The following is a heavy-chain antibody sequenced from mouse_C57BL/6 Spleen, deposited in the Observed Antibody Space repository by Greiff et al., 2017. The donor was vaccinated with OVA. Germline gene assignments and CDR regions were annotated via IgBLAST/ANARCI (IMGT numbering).Heavy chain of an antibody. CDR3: ATTVPLDY. J-gene: IGHJ2*01. V-gene: IGHV1-64*01. Sequence: VKLMESGAELVKPGASVKLSCKASGYTFTSYWMHWVKQRPGQGLEWIGMIHPNSGSTNYNEKFKSKATLTVDKSSSTAYMQLSSLPSEDSAVYYCATTVPLDYWGQGTTLTVSS. CDR2: IHPNSGST. D-gene: IGHD1-1*01. CDR1: GYTFTSYW.